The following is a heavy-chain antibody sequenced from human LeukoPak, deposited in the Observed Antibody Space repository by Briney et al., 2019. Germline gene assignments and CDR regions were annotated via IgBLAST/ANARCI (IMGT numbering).Heavy chain of an antibody. CDR2: FDPENGET. V-gene: IGHV1-24*01. J-gene: IGHJ4*02. Sequence: ASVKVSYKVSGYTLTGLSMHWVRQAPGKGLEWMGTFDPENGETIYAQKFQGRVTMTEDTSTDTAYMELRSLRSDGTAVYYCARDGRYYYGSGSYFRRSREARFDYWGQGTLVTVSS. CDR1: GYTLTGLS. D-gene: IGHD3-10*01. CDR3: ARDGRYYYGSGSYFRRSREARFDY.